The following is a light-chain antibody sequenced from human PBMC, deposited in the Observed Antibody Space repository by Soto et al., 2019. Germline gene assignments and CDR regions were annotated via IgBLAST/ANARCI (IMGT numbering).Light chain of an antibody. J-gene: IGLJ1*01. Sequence: QSVLTQPPSVSAAPRQKVTISCSGSSSNIGDNFVSWYRQLPGTAPKLLIYDNNKRPSGTPDRFSGSKSGTSATLGITGLQTGDEADYYCGSWDSSLSAYVFGTGTKLTVL. V-gene: IGLV1-51*01. CDR1: SSNIGDNF. CDR3: GSWDSSLSAYV. CDR2: DNN.